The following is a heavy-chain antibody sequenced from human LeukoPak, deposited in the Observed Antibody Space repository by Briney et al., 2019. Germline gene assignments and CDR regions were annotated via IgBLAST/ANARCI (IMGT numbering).Heavy chain of an antibody. CDR1: GGTFSSYA. V-gene: IGHV1-69*06. Sequence: SVKVSCKASGGTFSSYAISWVRQAPGQGLEWMGGIIPIFGTANYAQKFQGRVTITADKSTSTAYMELSSLRSEDTAVYYCARVRRDGYNLLTDDAFDIWGQGTMVTVS. CDR2: IIPIFGTA. D-gene: IGHD5-24*01. CDR3: ARVRRDGYNLLTDDAFDI. J-gene: IGHJ3*02.